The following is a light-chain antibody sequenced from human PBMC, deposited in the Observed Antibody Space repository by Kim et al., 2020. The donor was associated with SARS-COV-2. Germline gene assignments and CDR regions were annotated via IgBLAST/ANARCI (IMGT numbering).Light chain of an antibody. J-gene: IGLJ1*01. Sequence: APGATDRTTCCGDNLGSKSVHCYQQTPGQAPVVVIHHDSDRPPAIPDPFSCSKSGNTATLIISRVEAGDEADYYCQVWDSSSDQNVFGAGTKVTVL. CDR2: HDS. CDR3: QVWDSSSDQNV. CDR1: NLGSKS. V-gene: IGLV3-21*04.